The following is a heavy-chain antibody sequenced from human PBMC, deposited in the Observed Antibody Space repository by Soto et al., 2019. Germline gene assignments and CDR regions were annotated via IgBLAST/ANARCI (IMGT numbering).Heavy chain of an antibody. CDR2: IYSSGST. D-gene: IGHD1-26*01. Sequence: QLQLQESGPGLVKPSDTLSLTYTVSGGSISSSSYYWGWIRQPPGKGLEWIGSIYSSGSTYYNPSLKSRFSLSVGTSTHQYAMKLRSVTGAATVVYDCARHPTCAPTPLDYWCQGTLVSVYS. CDR1: GGSISSSSYY. V-gene: IGHV4-39*01. J-gene: IGHJ4*02. CDR3: ARHPTCAPTPLDY.